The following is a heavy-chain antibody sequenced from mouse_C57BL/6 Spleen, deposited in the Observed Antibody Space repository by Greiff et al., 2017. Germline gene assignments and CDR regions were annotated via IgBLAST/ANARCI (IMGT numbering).Heavy chain of an antibody. CDR3: ARGDYSNSFDY. J-gene: IGHJ2*01. CDR1: GYTFTSYW. CDR2: IHPSDSET. V-gene: IGHV1-74*01. D-gene: IGHD2-5*01. Sequence: QVQLQQPGAELVKPGASVKVSCKASGYTFTSYWMHWVKQRPGQGLEWIGRIHPSDSETHYNQKFKDKATLTVDKSSSTAYMQLSSLTSEDSAVYYCARGDYSNSFDYWGQGTTLTVSS.